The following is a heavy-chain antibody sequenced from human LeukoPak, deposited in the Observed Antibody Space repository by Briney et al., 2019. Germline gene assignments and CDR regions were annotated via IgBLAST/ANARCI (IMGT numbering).Heavy chain of an antibody. Sequence: GGSLRLSCAASGFTVSSNYMSWVRQAPGKGLEWVSVIYSGGSTYYADSVKGRFTISRDNSKNTLYLQMNSLRAEDTAVYYCAREVTSSGWYHYYFDYWGQGTLVIVSS. J-gene: IGHJ4*02. CDR3: AREVTSSGWYHYYFDY. V-gene: IGHV3-53*01. CDR2: IYSGGST. D-gene: IGHD6-19*01. CDR1: GFTVSSNY.